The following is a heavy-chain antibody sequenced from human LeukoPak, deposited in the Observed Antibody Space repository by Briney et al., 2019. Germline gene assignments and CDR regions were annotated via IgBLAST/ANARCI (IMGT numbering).Heavy chain of an antibody. D-gene: IGHD1-14*01. V-gene: IGHV3-23*01. Sequence: GGSLRLSCAASGFTFSSYAMSWVRQAPGKGLEWVSAIRGSGGSTYYADSVKGRFTISRDNSKNTLYLQMNSLRAEDTAVYYCANNRYTGPSSYWGQGTLVTVSS. J-gene: IGHJ4*02. CDR3: ANNRYTGPSSY. CDR2: IRGSGGST. CDR1: GFTFSSYA.